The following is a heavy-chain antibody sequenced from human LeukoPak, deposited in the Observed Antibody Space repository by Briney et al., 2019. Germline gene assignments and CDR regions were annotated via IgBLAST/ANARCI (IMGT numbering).Heavy chain of an antibody. CDR1: GDSINSFY. Sequence: SETLSLTCAVSGDSINSFYWSWIRQPPGKGLEWIGYVFHTGDTNSNPSLKSRVTVSLGTSTSQVSLRLTSVTAADTAVYYCARHPFATPFDHWGRGILVTVSS. D-gene: IGHD2-15*01. V-gene: IGHV4-59*08. CDR2: VFHTGDT. CDR3: ARHPFATPFDH. J-gene: IGHJ4*02.